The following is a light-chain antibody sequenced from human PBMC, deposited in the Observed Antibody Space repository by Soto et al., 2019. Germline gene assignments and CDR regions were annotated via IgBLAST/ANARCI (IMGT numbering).Light chain of an antibody. Sequence: QSALTQPASVSGCPEQSITISCTGTSSDVGGYNYVSWYQQHPGKAPKLLIYEVSNRPSGVSNRFSGSKSGNTASLTISGLQAEDEADYYCSSYTSSSPYVFGTGTKVTV. V-gene: IGLV2-14*01. J-gene: IGLJ1*01. CDR1: SSDVGGYNY. CDR3: SSYTSSSPYV. CDR2: EVS.